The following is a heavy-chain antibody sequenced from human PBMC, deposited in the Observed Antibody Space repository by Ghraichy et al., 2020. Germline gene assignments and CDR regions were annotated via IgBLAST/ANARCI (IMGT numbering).Heavy chain of an antibody. V-gene: IGHV4-34*01. J-gene: IGHJ4*02. D-gene: IGHD6-13*01. CDR2: INHSGST. CDR3: ARSWNSSWYSY. CDR1: GGSFSGYY. Sequence: SETLSLTCAVYGGSFSGYYWSWIRQPPGKGLEWIGEINHSGSTNYNPSLKSRVTISVDTSKNQFSLKLSSVTAADTAVYYCARSWNSSWYSYWGKGTLVTVSS.